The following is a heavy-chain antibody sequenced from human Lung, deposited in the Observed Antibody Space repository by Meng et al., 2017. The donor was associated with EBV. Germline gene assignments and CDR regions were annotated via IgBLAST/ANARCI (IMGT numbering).Heavy chain of an antibody. CDR2: ISFDGKAK. J-gene: IGHJ4*02. D-gene: IGHD2-2*01. CDR3: ARDSAGFSTGWYFDY. CDR1: GVYFSSCA. V-gene: IGHV3-30*04. Sequence: VQVVWSGGGVGQPGRSLTLFCSASGVYFSSCAMHWVRQGPGKGLEWVAIISFDGKAKDYGDSVKGRFTISRDNSKNMLYLQMNSLRAEDTAVYYCARDSAGFSTGWYFDYWGQGALVTVSS.